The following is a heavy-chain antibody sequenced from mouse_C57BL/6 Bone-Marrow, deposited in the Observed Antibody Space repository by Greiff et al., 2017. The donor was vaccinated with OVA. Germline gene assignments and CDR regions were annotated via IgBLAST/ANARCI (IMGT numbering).Heavy chain of an antibody. CDR3: ASGTGVDY. D-gene: IGHD4-1*01. J-gene: IGHJ2*01. V-gene: IGHV1-31*01. CDR1: GYSFTGYY. Sequence: EVKLVESGPELVKPGASVKISCKASGYSFTGYYMHWVQQSPGNILDWIGYIYPYNGVSSYNQKFKGKATFTVDKSSSTVYMQLRSLTSEDYAVYYCASGTGVDYGGRGTALTVSS. CDR2: IYPYNGVS.